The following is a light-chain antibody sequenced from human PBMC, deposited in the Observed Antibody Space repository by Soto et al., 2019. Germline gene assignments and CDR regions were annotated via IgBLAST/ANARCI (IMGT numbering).Light chain of an antibody. V-gene: IGKV1-12*01. CDR1: QVVRNH. CDR3: QQGNTFPIT. Sequence: DIQMTQSPSYVSASLGDRVTITCRASQVVRNHLAWYQQKPGKAPVLLIFDASTLQTGVPSRFSGGGSGTDFTLTISGLQPEDFGPYYCQQGNTFPITFGQGTRLDI. CDR2: DAS. J-gene: IGKJ5*01.